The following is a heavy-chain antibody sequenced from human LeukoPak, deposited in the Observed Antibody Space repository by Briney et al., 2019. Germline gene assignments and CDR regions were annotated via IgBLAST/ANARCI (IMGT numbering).Heavy chain of an antibody. J-gene: IGHJ6*03. CDR1: GGSFSGYY. D-gene: IGHD1-7*01. CDR3: ARQSTTITGTAFYYYFYMDV. V-gene: IGHV4-34*01. Sequence: PSETLSLTCAVYGGSFSGYYWSWIREPPGKGLEWIGSIYYIGSTSYTPSLKSRVSIFVDTSQKQFSMKLSSVTAADTAVYYCARQSTTITGTAFYYYFYMDVWGKGTTVTVSS. CDR2: IYYIGST.